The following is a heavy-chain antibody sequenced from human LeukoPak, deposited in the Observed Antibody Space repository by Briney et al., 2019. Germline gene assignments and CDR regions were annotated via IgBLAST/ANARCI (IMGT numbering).Heavy chain of an antibody. Sequence: GGSLRLSCAASGFTFSNAWMSWVRQAPGKGLEWVGRIKSKTDGGTTDYAAPVKGRFTISRDDSKNTLYLQMNSLKTEDTAVYYCTTVNRELLWFGESSLMYYFDYWGQGTLVTVSS. CDR1: GFTFSNAW. V-gene: IGHV3-15*01. D-gene: IGHD3-10*01. J-gene: IGHJ4*02. CDR2: IKSKTDGGTT. CDR3: TTVNRELLWFGESSLMYYFDY.